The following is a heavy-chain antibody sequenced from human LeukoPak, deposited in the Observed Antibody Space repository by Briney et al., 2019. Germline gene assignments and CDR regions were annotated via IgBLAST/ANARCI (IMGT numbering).Heavy chain of an antibody. D-gene: IGHD3-10*01. CDR2: ISSDGDST. Sequence: GSLRLSCSASGFTFSTYAMHWVRQAPGKGLEYVSAISSDGDSTYNADSVKGRFTISRGNSKNTLYLQMSSLRTEDTAVYYCVRSSASSGPNCFDPWGQGTLVTVSS. CDR1: GFTFSTYA. CDR3: VRSSASSGPNCFDP. V-gene: IGHV3-64D*09. J-gene: IGHJ5*02.